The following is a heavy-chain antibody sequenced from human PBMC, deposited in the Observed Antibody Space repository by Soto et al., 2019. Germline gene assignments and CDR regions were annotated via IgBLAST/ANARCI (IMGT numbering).Heavy chain of an antibody. D-gene: IGHD7-27*01. CDR3: ARYPHDDWGYYGMDV. Sequence: GASVKVSCKASGGTFSSYAISWVRQAPGQGLEWMGGIIPIFGTANYAQKFQGRVTITADESTSTAYMELSSLRSEDTAVYYCARYPHDDWGYYGMDVWGQGTTVTVSS. CDR2: IIPIFGTA. V-gene: IGHV1-69*13. J-gene: IGHJ6*02. CDR1: GGTFSSYA.